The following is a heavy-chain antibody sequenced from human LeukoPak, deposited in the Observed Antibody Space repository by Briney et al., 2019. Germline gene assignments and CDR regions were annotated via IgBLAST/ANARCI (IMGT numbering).Heavy chain of an antibody. V-gene: IGHV3-53*01. D-gene: IGHD3-3*01. CDR1: GLSVSNSY. Sequence: SGGSLRLSCAASGLSVSNSYISWVRQAPGKGLEWVSVIYSGGTTYYADSVKGRFTISRDNSKTTLYLQMNSLRAEDTAVYYCAKDKMYSDFWSGHDAFDIWGQGTMVTVSS. CDR2: IYSGGTT. J-gene: IGHJ3*02. CDR3: AKDKMYSDFWSGHDAFDI.